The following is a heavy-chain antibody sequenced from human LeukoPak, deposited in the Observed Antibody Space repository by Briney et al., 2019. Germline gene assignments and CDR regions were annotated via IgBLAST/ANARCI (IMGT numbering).Heavy chain of an antibody. CDR3: ARGESGYYHY. D-gene: IGHD3-22*01. CDR1: GGSISSSSSY. CDR2: IYYSGST. Sequence: PSETLSLTCTVSGGSISSSSSYWGWIRQPPGKGLEWIGSIYYSGSTYYNPSLKSRVTISVDASKNQFSLKLSSMTAADTAVYYCARGESGYYHYWGQGTLVTVSS. V-gene: IGHV4-39*01. J-gene: IGHJ4*02.